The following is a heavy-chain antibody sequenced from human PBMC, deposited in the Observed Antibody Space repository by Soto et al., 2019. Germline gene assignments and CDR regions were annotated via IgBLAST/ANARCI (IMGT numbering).Heavy chain of an antibody. J-gene: IGHJ4*02. CDR3: ARDRAYIAAEYYFDF. CDR1: GYTFTSYA. D-gene: IGHD6-13*01. CDR2: INAGNGNT. Sequence: ASVKVSCKASGYTFTSYAMHWVRQAPGQRLEWMGWINAGNGNTKYSQKFQGRVTITRDTSASTAYMEPSSLRSEDTAVYYCARDRAYIAAEYYFDFWGQGTLVTVSS. V-gene: IGHV1-3*01.